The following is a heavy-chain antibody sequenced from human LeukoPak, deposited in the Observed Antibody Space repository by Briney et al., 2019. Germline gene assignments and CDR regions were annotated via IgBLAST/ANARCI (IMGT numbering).Heavy chain of an antibody. CDR3: ARAGGIRGSALDLDY. D-gene: IGHD3-10*01. CDR1: GGSISSYY. CDR2: IHYSGST. J-gene: IGHJ4*02. Sequence: SETLSLTCTVSGGSISSYYWTCIRQPPGKGLEWIGYIHYSGSTNYNPSLKSRVTISLDTSKNQFSLNLNSVTAADTAVYYCARAGGIRGSALDLDYWGQGTLVTVSS. V-gene: IGHV4-59*01.